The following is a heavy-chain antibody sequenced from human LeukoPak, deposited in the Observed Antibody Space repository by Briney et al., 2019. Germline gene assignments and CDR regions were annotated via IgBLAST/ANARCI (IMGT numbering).Heavy chain of an antibody. V-gene: IGHV4-59*08. CDR2: IYYSGST. CDR1: GGSISSYY. Sequence: SETLSLTCTVSGGSISSYYWRWIRQPPGRGLGWVGYIYYSGSTNYSPSLKSRVTISVDTSKNQVSLKLSSVTAADTAVYYCARLEPGDNWFDPWGQGTLVTVSS. J-gene: IGHJ5*02. D-gene: IGHD1-14*01. CDR3: ARLEPGDNWFDP.